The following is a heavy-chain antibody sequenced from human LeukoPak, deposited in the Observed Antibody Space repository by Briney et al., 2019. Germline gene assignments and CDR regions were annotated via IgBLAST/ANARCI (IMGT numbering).Heavy chain of an antibody. Sequence: ASVKVSCKASGYTFTGYYMHWVRQAPGQGLEWMGRINPNSGGTNYAQKFQGRVTMTRDTSISTAYMELSRLRSDDTAVYYCARSGGYCSSTSCRYYYYYYYMDVWGKGTTVTVSS. CDR1: GYTFTGYY. D-gene: IGHD2-2*01. V-gene: IGHV1-2*06. CDR2: INPNSGGT. J-gene: IGHJ6*03. CDR3: ARSGGYCSSTSCRYYYYYYYMDV.